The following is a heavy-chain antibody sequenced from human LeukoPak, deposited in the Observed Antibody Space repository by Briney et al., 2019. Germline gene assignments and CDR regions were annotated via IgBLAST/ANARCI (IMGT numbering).Heavy chain of an antibody. J-gene: IGHJ6*02. V-gene: IGHV3-30-3*01. Sequence: GTSLRLSCAASGFTFSSYAMHWVRQAPGKGLEWVAVISYDGNNKYYADSVKGRFTISRDNSKNTLDLQMNSLRAEDTAVYYCARKAANCMDVWGQGTTVTVSS. CDR3: ARKAANCMDV. CDR1: GFTFSSYA. CDR2: ISYDGNNK. D-gene: IGHD2-15*01.